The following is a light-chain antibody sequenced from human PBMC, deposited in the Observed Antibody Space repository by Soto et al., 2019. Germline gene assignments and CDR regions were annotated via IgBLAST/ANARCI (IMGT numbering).Light chain of an antibody. CDR1: RSNIGSNT. Sequence: QSVLTQPPSASGTPGQRVTISCSGSRSNIGSNTVSWYQQLPGTAPRLLIFSTNQRPSGVPARFSGSKSGTSASLAISGLQSEDEADYHCAAWDDSLNGPVFGGGTKVTVL. V-gene: IGLV1-44*01. CDR2: STN. CDR3: AAWDDSLNGPV. J-gene: IGLJ3*02.